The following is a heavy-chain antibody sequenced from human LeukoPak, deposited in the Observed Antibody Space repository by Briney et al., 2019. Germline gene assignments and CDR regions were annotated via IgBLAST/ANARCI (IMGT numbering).Heavy chain of an antibody. D-gene: IGHD3-9*01. J-gene: IGHJ4*02. Sequence: SETLSLTCTVSGGSISSSSYYWGWIRQPPGKGLEWIGSIYYSGSTYYNLSLKSRVTISVDTSKNQFSLKLSSVTAADTAVYYCARQFYDILTGYPYYFDHWGQGTLVTVSS. CDR3: ARQFYDILTGYPYYFDH. CDR1: GGSISSSSYY. V-gene: IGHV4-39*01. CDR2: IYYSGST.